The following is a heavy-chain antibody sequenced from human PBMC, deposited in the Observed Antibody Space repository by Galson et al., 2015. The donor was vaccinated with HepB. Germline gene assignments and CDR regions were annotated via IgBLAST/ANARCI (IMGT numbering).Heavy chain of an antibody. J-gene: IGHJ4*02. CDR3: ARETDESDLGY. CDR2: ISSSSSYI. V-gene: IGHV3-21*01. Sequence: SLRLSCAASGFTFSSYSMNWVRQAPGKGPEWVSSISSSSSYIYYADSVKGRFTISRDNAKNSLYLQMNSLRAEDTAVYYCARETDESDLGYWGQGTLVTVSS. CDR1: GFTFSSYS.